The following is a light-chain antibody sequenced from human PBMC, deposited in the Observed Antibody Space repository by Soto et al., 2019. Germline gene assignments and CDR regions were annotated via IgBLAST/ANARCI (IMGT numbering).Light chain of an antibody. CDR2: GAS. Sequence: DIQMTQSPSSLTASVGDRVTISCRASQGFSNSLAWYRQKPGKVPTLLIYGASILQSGVPSRFSGSGSGTEFTLTISSLQPEDVATYYCQKYDSAPLTFGGGTKVEIK. CDR3: QKYDSAPLT. V-gene: IGKV1-27*01. J-gene: IGKJ4*01. CDR1: QGFSNS.